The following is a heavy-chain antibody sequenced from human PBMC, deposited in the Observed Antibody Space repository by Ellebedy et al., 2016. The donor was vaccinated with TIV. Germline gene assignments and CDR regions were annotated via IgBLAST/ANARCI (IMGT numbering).Heavy chain of an antibody. D-gene: IGHD3-22*01. Sequence: MPSETLSLTCTVSGGSISNSDYYWNWIRQPPGKGLEWIGSIHYRGSTYYNPSLKSRVTISVDTSKNQFSLNLSSVTAADTAVYYCARDPALPIGRFDPWGQGTLVTVSS. CDR2: IHYRGST. J-gene: IGHJ5*02. V-gene: IGHV4-39*07. CDR3: ARDPALPIGRFDP. CDR1: GGSISNSDYY.